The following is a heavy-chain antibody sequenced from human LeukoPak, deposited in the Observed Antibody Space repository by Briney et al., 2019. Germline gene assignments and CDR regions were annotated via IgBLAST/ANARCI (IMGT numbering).Heavy chain of an antibody. CDR3: AREGSGWYGHYFDY. D-gene: IGHD6-19*01. V-gene: IGHV1-18*01. CDR2: ISAYNGNT. CDR1: GFTFTSYG. Sequence: ASVKVSCKASGFTFTSYGISWVRQAPGQGLEWMGWISAYNGNTNYAQKLQGRVTMTTDTSTSTAYMELRSLRSDDAAVYYCAREGSGWYGHYFDYWGQGTLVTVSS. J-gene: IGHJ4*02.